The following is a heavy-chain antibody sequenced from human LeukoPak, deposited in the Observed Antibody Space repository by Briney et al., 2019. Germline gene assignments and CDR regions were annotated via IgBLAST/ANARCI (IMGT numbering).Heavy chain of an antibody. V-gene: IGHV3-21*01. Sequence: PGGSLRLSCAASGFTFSSYSMNWVRQAPGKRLEWVSSISSSSSYIYYADSVKGRFTISRDNSKNTLYLQMSSLRAEDTAVYYCARTGRSYYDILTYFDYWGQGTLVTVSS. J-gene: IGHJ4*02. CDR1: GFTFSSYS. CDR3: ARTGRSYYDILTYFDY. CDR2: ISSSSSYI. D-gene: IGHD3-9*01.